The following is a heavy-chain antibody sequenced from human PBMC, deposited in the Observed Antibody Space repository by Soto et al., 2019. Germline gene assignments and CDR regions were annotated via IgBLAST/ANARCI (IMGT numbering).Heavy chain of an antibody. CDR1: GFTFNTYG. V-gene: IGHV3-23*01. J-gene: IGHJ4*02. CDR2: VSGSGGGT. CDR3: ARIGPYCGGDCYPDFDF. D-gene: IGHD2-21*02. Sequence: PGGSLRLSCAASGFTFNTYGMTWVRQAPGKGLEWVSTVSGSGGGTYYADSVKGRFTISRVNSKNTMYLQMSNLRAEDTAVYFCARIGPYCGGDCYPDFDFWGLGTPVTVS.